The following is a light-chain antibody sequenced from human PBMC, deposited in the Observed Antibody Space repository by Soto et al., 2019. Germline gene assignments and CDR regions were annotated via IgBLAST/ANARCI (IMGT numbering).Light chain of an antibody. Sequence: EIVLTQSPGTLSLSPGERATISCRASQSLSSNHLAWYQQKPGQAPRLLIYGASSRATGIPDRFSGSGSGTEFTLTINRLEAEDFTVYYCQQYGTSPRTFGPGTKLEIK. CDR2: GAS. V-gene: IGKV3-20*01. CDR1: QSLSSNH. J-gene: IGKJ2*01. CDR3: QQYGTSPRT.